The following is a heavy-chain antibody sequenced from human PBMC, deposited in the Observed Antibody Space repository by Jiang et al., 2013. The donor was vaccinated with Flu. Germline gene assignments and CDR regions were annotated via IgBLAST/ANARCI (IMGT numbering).Heavy chain of an antibody. Sequence: KPTQTLTLICVFSGFSLRSDGMGVGWIRQPPGRALEWLALISWNDDEVYSPSLRNRLTITKDTSRNLVTLIMTAVDPVDTGTYYCARSIRDHHFLTASYGRHFDYWGPGSLVTVSS. CDR2: ISWNDDE. J-gene: IGHJ4*02. CDR3: ARSIRDHHFLTASYGRHFDY. D-gene: IGHD3/OR15-3a*01. CDR1: GFSLRSDGMG. V-gene: IGHV2-5*01.